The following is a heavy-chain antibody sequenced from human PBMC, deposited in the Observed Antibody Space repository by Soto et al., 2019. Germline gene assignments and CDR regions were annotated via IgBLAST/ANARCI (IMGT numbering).Heavy chain of an antibody. CDR3: ARRGLLWFGELSPFDYYYGMDV. J-gene: IGHJ6*02. CDR1: GYTFTSYD. CDR2: MNPNSGNT. D-gene: IGHD3-10*01. Sequence: GASVKVSCKASGYTFTSYDINWVRQATGQGLEWMGWMNPNSGNTGYAQKFQGRVTMTRNTSISTAYMELSSLRSEDTAVYYCARRGLLWFGELSPFDYYYGMDVWGQGTTVTV. V-gene: IGHV1-8*01.